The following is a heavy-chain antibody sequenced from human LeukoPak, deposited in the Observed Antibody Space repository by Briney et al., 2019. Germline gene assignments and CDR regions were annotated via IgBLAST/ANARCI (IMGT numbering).Heavy chain of an antibody. Sequence: VASVKVSCKASGYTFTSYDINWVRQATGQGLEWMGWMNPNSGNTGYAQKFQGRVTITRNTSISTAYMELSSLRSEDTAVYYCARGPKGWFITGTTLLDYWGQGTLVTVSS. J-gene: IGHJ4*02. D-gene: IGHD1-7*01. CDR1: GYTFTSYD. V-gene: IGHV1-8*03. CDR3: ARGPKGWFITGTTLLDY. CDR2: MNPNSGNT.